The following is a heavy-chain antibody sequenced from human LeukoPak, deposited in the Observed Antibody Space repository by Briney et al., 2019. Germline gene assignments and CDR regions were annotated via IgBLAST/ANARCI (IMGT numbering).Heavy chain of an antibody. CDR1: GGSISSYY. Sequence: PSETLSLTCTVSGGSISSYYWSWLRQPPGKGLEWIGYIYYSGSTNYNPSPKRRVTISVDTSKNQFSLKLSSVTAADTAVYYCARGGGLLWFGELYAFDIWGQGTMVTASS. J-gene: IGHJ3*02. CDR2: IYYSGST. CDR3: ARGGGLLWFGELYAFDI. V-gene: IGHV4-59*01. D-gene: IGHD3-10*01.